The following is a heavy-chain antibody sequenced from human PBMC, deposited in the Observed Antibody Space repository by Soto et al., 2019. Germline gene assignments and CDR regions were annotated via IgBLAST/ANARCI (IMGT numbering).Heavy chain of an antibody. J-gene: IGHJ4*02. CDR2: INPNSGDT. CDR3: ARDDYGGNSGVFLDY. CDR1: GYTFTGYY. V-gene: IGHV1-2*02. Sequence: EASVKVSCKASGYTFTGYYMHWMLQAPGQGLEWMGWINPNSGDTNYAQKFQGRVTMTRNTSISTSYMDLSRLRSDDTAVYYCARDDYGGNSGVFLDYWGQGTLVTVSS. D-gene: IGHD4-17*01.